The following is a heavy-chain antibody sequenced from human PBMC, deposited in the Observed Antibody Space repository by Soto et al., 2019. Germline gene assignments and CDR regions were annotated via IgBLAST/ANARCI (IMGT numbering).Heavy chain of an antibody. D-gene: IGHD2-15*01. CDR2: ISYDGSNK. V-gene: IGHV3-30-3*01. CDR3: ARDGGYCSGGSCYHFDY. J-gene: IGHJ4*02. CDR1: GFTFSSYA. Sequence: QVQLVESGGGVVQPGRSVRLSCAASGFTFSSYARHWVRQAPGKGLEWVAVISYDGSNKYYADSVKGRFTISRDNSKNTLYLQMNSLRAEDTAVYYCARDGGYCSGGSCYHFDYWGQGTLVTVSS.